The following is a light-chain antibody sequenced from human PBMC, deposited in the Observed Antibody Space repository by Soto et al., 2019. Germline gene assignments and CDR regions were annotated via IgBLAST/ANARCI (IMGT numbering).Light chain of an antibody. V-gene: IGLV2-11*01. CDR3: CSYARSFTWV. J-gene: IGLJ3*02. CDR2: DAS. Sequence: QSALTQPRSLSGSPGQSVTISCTGTTGDVGTYNFVFWYQHHPGKAPKLMIYDASKRPSGVPDRFSASKSGNTASLTIYGLQAEDEADYYCCSYARSFTWVFGGGAKLTVL. CDR1: TGDVGTYNF.